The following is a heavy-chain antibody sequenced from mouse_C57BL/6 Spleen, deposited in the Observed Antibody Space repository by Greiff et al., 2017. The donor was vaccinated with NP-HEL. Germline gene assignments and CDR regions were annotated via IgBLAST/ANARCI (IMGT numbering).Heavy chain of an antibody. Sequence: QVHVKQPGAELVKPGASVKMSCKASGYTFPRSWIPWVKPRPGPGLEWIGDIYPGSGSTNYNEKFKSKATLTVDTSSSTAYMQLSSLTSEDSAVYYCAREKAPFGYWGQGTTLTVSS. CDR1: GYTFPRSW. CDR3: AREKAPFGY. J-gene: IGHJ2*01. V-gene: IGHV1-55*01. CDR2: IYPGSGST.